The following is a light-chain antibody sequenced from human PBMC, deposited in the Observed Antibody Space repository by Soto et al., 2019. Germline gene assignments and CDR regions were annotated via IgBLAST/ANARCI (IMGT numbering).Light chain of an antibody. Sequence: IVMSQSLATVSVSPGEGATLSCRASQSVSSNFAWYQQKPGQAPRLLIYGASTRATGIPARFSGSESGTEFTLSICSLQSEDVAVYYCQQYQNWPLTFGGRAMADI. J-gene: IGKJ4*01. CDR3: QQYQNWPLT. CDR1: QSVSSN. V-gene: IGKV3-15*01. CDR2: GAS.